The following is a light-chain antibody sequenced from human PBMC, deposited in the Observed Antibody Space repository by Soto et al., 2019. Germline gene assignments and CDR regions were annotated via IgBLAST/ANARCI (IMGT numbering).Light chain of an antibody. CDR2: EAS. CDR3: QHHYSYSEA. J-gene: IGKJ5*01. Sequence: EMVSTQSPATLTLSPGERATLSCMASQSVSSYLTWYQQKPGQAPKLLIYEASTRATGIPARFSGSGSGTDFTLTISSLQPDDFATYYCQHHYSYSEAFGQGTRLEIK. V-gene: IGKV3-11*01. CDR1: QSVSSY.